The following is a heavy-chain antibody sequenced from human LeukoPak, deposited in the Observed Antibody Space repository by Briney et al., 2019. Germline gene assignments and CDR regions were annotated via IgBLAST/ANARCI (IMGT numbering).Heavy chain of an antibody. V-gene: IGHV3-21*01. CDR1: GFTFSSYS. D-gene: IGHD1-26*01. Sequence: GRSLRLSCAASGFTFSSYSMNWVRQAPGKGLEWVSSISSSSSYIYYADSVKGRFTISRDNAKNSLYLQMNSLRAEDTAVYYCARDRIVGATDYWGQGTLVTVSS. CDR3: ARDRIVGATDY. J-gene: IGHJ4*02. CDR2: ISSSSSYI.